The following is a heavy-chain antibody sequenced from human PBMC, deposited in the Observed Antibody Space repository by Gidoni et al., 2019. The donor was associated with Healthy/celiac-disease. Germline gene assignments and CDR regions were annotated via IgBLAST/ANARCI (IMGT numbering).Heavy chain of an antibody. J-gene: IGHJ6*02. CDR3: ARTPIAVAGSFTGKDYYYGMDV. V-gene: IGHV3-30*01. CDR1: GFTFSSYA. CDR2: ISYDGSNK. D-gene: IGHD6-19*01. Sequence: SGFTFSSYAMHWVRQAPGKGLEWVAVISYDGSNKYYADSVKGRFTISRDNSKNTLYLQMNSLRAEDTAVYYCARTPIAVAGSFTGKDYYYGMDVWGQGTTVTVSS.